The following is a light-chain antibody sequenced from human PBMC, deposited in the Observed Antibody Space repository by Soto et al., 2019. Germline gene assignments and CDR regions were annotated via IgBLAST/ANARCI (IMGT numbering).Light chain of an antibody. CDR2: GAS. CDR1: QSVSSSY. V-gene: IGKV3-20*01. CDR3: QQYGSSPRT. Sequence: EIVLTQSPGTLSLSPGERATLSCRARQSVSSSYLAWDQQKPGQAPRLLIYGASSRAPGIPDRFSGSGSGKDFTLTISRPEPEDFAVYYCQQYGSSPRTFGQGTKVEIK. J-gene: IGKJ1*01.